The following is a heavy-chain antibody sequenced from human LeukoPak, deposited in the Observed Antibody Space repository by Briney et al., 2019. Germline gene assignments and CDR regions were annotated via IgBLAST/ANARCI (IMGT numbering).Heavy chain of an antibody. D-gene: IGHD3-9*01. V-gene: IGHV1-8*01. CDR2: MNPNSGNT. CDR3: ARVSSPILGNWFDP. J-gene: IGHJ5*02. Sequence: ASVKVSCKASGYTFTSYDINWVRQASGQGLEWMGWMNPNSGNTAYAQKFQGRVTMTRDTSISTAYMELSSLTSEDTAVYYCARVSSPILGNWFDPWGQGTLVTVSS. CDR1: GYTFTSYD.